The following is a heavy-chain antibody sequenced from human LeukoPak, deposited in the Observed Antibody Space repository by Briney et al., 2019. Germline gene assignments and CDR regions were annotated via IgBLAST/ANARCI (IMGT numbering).Heavy chain of an antibody. CDR2: IYYSGST. CDR1: GGSISSYY. V-gene: IGHV4-59*01. D-gene: IGHD5-24*01. CDR3: AREFRGDYYFDY. J-gene: IGHJ4*02. Sequence: SETLSLTCTVSGGSISSYYWSWIRQPPGEGLEWIGYIYYSGSTNYNPSLKSRVTISVDTSKNQFSLKLSSVTAADTAVYYCAREFRGDYYFDYWGQGTLVTVSS.